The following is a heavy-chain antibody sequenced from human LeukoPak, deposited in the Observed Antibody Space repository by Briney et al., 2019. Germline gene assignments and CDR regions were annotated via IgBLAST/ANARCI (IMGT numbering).Heavy chain of an antibody. Sequence: SETLSLTCTVSGDSITDYYWSWIRQPPGKGLEWIGYIYEGRDTNYNPSLKSRVTLSFDTSKNLLSLRLSSVTAADTAMYYCARNSGRYTHDYWGRGTLVTVSS. CDR2: IYEGRDT. CDR3: ARNSGRYTHDY. V-gene: IGHV4-59*08. J-gene: IGHJ4*02. D-gene: IGHD6-19*01. CDR1: GDSITDYY.